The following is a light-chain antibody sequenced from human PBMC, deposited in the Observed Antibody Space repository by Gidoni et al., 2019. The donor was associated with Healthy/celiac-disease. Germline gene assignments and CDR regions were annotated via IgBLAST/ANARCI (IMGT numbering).Light chain of an antibody. CDR3: QQSYSTPRT. J-gene: IGKJ2*01. V-gene: IGKV1-39*01. Sequence: SPSSLSASVGDRVTITCRASQSISSYLNWYQQKPGKAPKLLIYAASSLQSGVPSRFSGSGSGTDFTLTISSLQPEDFATYYCQQSYSTPRTFGQXTKLEIK. CDR1: QSISSY. CDR2: AAS.